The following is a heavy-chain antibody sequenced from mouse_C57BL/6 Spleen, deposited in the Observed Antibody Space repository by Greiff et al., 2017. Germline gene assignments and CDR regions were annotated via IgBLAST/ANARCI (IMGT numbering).Heavy chain of an antibody. CDR3: AREGCDY. Sequence: VQLQQSGPELVKPGASVKISCKASGYAFSSSWMNWVKQRPGKGLEWIGRIYPGDGDTNYNGKFKGKATLTADKSSSTAYMQLSRLTSEDSAVYFCAREGCDYWGQGTTLTVSS. J-gene: IGHJ2*01. CDR2: IYPGDGDT. D-gene: IGHD3-3*01. V-gene: IGHV1-82*01. CDR1: GYAFSSSW.